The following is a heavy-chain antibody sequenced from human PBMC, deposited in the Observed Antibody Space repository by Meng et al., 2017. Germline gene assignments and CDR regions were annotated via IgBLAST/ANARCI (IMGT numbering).Heavy chain of an antibody. Sequence: ASVKVSCKASGYTFTSYGISWVRQAPGQGLEWMGWISAYNGNTNYAQKLLGRVTMTADTSTSTAYMKLRSLRSDDTAVYYCARLDRERFLEWLPRSYYGMDVWGQGTTVTVSS. CDR3: ARLDRERFLEWLPRSYYGMDV. CDR1: GYTFTSYG. CDR2: ISAYNGNT. V-gene: IGHV1-18*01. J-gene: IGHJ6*02. D-gene: IGHD3-3*01.